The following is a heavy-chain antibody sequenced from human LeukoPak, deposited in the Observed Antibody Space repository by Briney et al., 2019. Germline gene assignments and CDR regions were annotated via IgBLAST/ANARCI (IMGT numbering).Heavy chain of an antibody. V-gene: IGHV4-39*01. CDR3: ARPLGSSWSYYYFYYMDV. CDR2: IYYSGST. Sequence: SETLSLTCAVSGGPIGSSSYYWGWIRQPPGKGLEWIGRIYYSGSTYYNPSLKSRVTISVDTSKNQFSLKLSSVTAADTAVYYCARPLGSSWSYYYFYYMDVWGKGTTVTVSS. D-gene: IGHD6-13*01. J-gene: IGHJ6*03. CDR1: GGPIGSSSYY.